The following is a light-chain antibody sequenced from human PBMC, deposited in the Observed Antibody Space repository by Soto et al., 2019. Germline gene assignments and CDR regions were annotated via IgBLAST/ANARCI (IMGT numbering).Light chain of an antibody. CDR1: SSNIGSNA. Sequence: QSALTQPPSASGTPGQRVTISCSGSSSNIGSNAVNWYQQLPGTAPKLLIYTNNQRPSEVPDRFSGSKSGTSASLAISGLQSEDEADYYCSAWDDSLNGYVFGTGTKATVL. CDR2: TNN. J-gene: IGLJ1*01. CDR3: SAWDDSLNGYV. V-gene: IGLV1-44*01.